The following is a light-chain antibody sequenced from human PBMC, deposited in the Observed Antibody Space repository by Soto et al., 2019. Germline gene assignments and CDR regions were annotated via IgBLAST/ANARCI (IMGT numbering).Light chain of an antibody. Sequence: EIVLTQSPGTLSLSPGERATLSCRASQSVSSSYLAWYQQKPGQAPRLLIHGASNRATGIPDRFSGSGSGTDFTLTIGRLEPEDFAVYYCQQYLITPWTFGQGTKV. CDR1: QSVSSSY. V-gene: IGKV3-20*01. J-gene: IGKJ1*01. CDR2: GAS. CDR3: QQYLITPWT.